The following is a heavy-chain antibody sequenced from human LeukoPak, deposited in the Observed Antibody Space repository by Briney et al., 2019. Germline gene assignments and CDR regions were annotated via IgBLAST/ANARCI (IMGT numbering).Heavy chain of an antibody. J-gene: IGHJ4*02. CDR3: GRGGGNYVYDY. D-gene: IGHD4-11*01. CDR2: ISPDGTNK. Sequence: GGSLRLSCAASGFTFSNFVMHWVRQAPGKGLEWVASISPDGTNKYYADSVKGRFTVSRDNSKNTLYLQVNSLRADDTAVFYCGRGGGNYVYDYWGQGTLVTVSS. V-gene: IGHV3-30-3*01. CDR1: GFTFSNFV.